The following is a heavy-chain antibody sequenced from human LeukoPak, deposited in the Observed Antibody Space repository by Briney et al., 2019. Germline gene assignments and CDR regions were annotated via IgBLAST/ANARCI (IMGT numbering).Heavy chain of an antibody. CDR3: AKDPYYDILPGYLRNPYFDY. CDR1: GFTFNNYA. Sequence: GGSLRLSCEASGFTFNNYAMSWVRQAPGKGLEWGSAITVSGGSTYYADSVKGRFTISRDNSKNTLYLQMNSLRAEDTAVYYCAKDPYYDILPGYLRNPYFDYWGQGTLVTVSS. CDR2: ITVSGGST. D-gene: IGHD3-9*01. V-gene: IGHV3-23*01. J-gene: IGHJ4*02.